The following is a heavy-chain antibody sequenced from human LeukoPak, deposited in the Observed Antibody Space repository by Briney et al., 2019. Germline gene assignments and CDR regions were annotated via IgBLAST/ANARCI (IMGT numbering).Heavy chain of an antibody. J-gene: IGHJ4*02. V-gene: IGHV4-4*02. D-gene: IGHD1-26*01. CDR2: IYHSGST. CDR1: GGSISSSNW. CDR3: ARAWYSGQNLYFDY. Sequence: PSGTLSLTCAVSGGSISSSNWWSWVRQPPGKGLEWFGEIYHSGSTNYNPSLKSRVTISVDKSKNQFSLNLSSVTAADTAVYYCARAWYSGQNLYFDYWGQGTLVTVSS.